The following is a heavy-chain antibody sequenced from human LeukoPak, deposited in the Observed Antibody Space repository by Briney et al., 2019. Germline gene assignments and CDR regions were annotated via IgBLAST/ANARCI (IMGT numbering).Heavy chain of an antibody. J-gene: IGHJ6*02. V-gene: IGHV3-23*01. CDR1: GFTFSSYA. CDR2: ICGGGGST. CDR3: AKRDVLLWFGEQHDYYYYGMDV. D-gene: IGHD3-10*01. Sequence: QPGGSLRLSCAASGFTFSSYAMSWVRQAPGKGLGWVSAICGGGGSTYYADSVKGRFTISRDNSKNTLYLQMNNLGAEDTAVYYCAKRDVLLWFGEQHDYYYYGMDVWGQGTTVTVSS.